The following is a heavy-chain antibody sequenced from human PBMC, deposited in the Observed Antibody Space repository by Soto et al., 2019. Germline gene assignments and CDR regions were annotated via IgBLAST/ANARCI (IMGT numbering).Heavy chain of an antibody. CDR3: ARAEGLLNWFAP. V-gene: IGHV3-48*01. CDR1: GFTFSSYS. CDR2: ISSSSSTI. Sequence: EVQLVESGGGLVQPGGSLRLSCAASGFTFSSYSMNWVRQAPGKGLEWVSYISSSSSTIYYADSVKGRFTISRDNAKNSLYLKMNSLRAEDTAVYYCARAEGLLNWFAPWGQGTLVTVSS. D-gene: IGHD1-26*01. J-gene: IGHJ5*02.